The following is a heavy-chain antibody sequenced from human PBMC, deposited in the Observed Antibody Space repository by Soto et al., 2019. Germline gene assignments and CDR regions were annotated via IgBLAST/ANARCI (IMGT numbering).Heavy chain of an antibody. D-gene: IGHD5-18*01. Sequence: GGSLRLSCAASGFTFSNAWMNWVRQAPGKGLEWVGRIKSKTDGGTTDYAAPVKGRFTISRDDSKNTLYLQMNSLKTEDTAVYYCTTDTIQLWLGYYFDYWGQGTLVTVSS. CDR3: TTDTIQLWLGYYFDY. CDR2: IKSKTDGGTT. CDR1: GFTFSNAW. V-gene: IGHV3-15*07. J-gene: IGHJ4*02.